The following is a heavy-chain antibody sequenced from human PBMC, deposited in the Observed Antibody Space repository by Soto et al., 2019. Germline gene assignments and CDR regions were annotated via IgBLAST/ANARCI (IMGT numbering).Heavy chain of an antibody. V-gene: IGHV3-30*18. J-gene: IGHJ4*02. CDR1: GFTFSSYG. Sequence: GGSLRLSCAASGFTFSSYGMHWVRQAPGKGLEWVAVISYDGSNKYYADSVKGRFTISRDNSKNTLYLQMNSLRAEDTAVYYCAKDLVITFGGVIHWGQGTLVTVSS. D-gene: IGHD3-16*02. CDR3: AKDLVITFGGVIH. CDR2: ISYDGSNK.